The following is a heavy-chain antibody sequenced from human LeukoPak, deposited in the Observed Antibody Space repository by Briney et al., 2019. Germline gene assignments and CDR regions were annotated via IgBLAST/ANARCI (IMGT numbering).Heavy chain of an antibody. V-gene: IGHV3-30*18. J-gene: IGHJ4*02. Sequence: GGSLRLSCAASGFTLSSYGMHWVRQAPGKGLEWVAVISYDGSNKYYADSVEGRFTISRDNSKNTLYLQMNSLRAEDTAVYYCAKDDDYYGSGSYYNGYFDYWGQGTLVTVSS. D-gene: IGHD3-10*01. CDR3: AKDDDYYGSGSYYNGYFDY. CDR1: GFTLSSYG. CDR2: ISYDGSNK.